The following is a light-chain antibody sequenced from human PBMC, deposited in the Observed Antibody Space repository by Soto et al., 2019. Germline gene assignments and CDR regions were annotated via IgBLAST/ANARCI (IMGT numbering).Light chain of an antibody. CDR2: VGTGGMVG. CDR1: SGYSNYK. Sequence: QPVLTQPPSASASLGASVTLTCTLSSGYSNYKVDWYQQRPGKGPRFVMRVGTGGMVGSKGDGIPDRLSVLGSRLNRYLTTKNIQEEKGCDYHGGPDHGSGSNFVVVFGGGTQLAVL. V-gene: IGLV9-49*01. CDR3: GPDHGSGSNFVVV. J-gene: IGLJ2*01.